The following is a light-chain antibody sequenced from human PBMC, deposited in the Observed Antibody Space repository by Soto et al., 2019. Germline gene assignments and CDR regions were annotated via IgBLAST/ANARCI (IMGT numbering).Light chain of an antibody. Sequence: QAVVTQEPSLTVSPGGTVTLTCASSTGAVTSGYYPNWFQQKPGQAPRALISSTSKKHSWTPARFSGSLLGGKAALTLSGVQPEDEAEYYCLLYYGAAHVVFGGGTKLTVL. CDR1: TGAVTSGYY. CDR3: LLYYGAAHVV. J-gene: IGLJ2*01. V-gene: IGLV7-43*01. CDR2: STS.